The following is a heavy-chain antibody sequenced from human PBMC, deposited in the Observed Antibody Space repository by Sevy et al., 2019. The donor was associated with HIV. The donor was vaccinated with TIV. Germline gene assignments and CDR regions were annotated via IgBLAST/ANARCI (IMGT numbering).Heavy chain of an antibody. V-gene: IGHV3-48*01. CDR1: GFTFSSYS. Sequence: GGSLRLSCAASGFTFSSYSMNWVRQAPGKGLEWVSYISSSSSTIYYADSVKGRFTISRDNAKNSLYLQMNSLRAEDTAVYYCARVPSTGWYGMDVWGQGTTVTVSS. J-gene: IGHJ6*02. CDR2: ISSSSSTI. CDR3: ARVPSTGWYGMDV. D-gene: IGHD2-15*01.